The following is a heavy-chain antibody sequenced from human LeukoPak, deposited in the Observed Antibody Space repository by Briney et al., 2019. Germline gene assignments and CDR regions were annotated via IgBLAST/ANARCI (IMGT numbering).Heavy chain of an antibody. Sequence: SETLSLTCAVYGGSFSGYYWSWIRQPPGKGLEWLGEINHSGSTNYNPSLKSRVTISVDTSKNQFSLKLSSVTAADTAVYYCARGTSEYYDILTGYQPVIPFDYWGQGTLVTVSS. CDR2: INHSGST. J-gene: IGHJ4*02. V-gene: IGHV4-34*01. CDR1: GGSFSGYY. CDR3: ARGTSEYYDILTGYQPVIPFDY. D-gene: IGHD3-9*01.